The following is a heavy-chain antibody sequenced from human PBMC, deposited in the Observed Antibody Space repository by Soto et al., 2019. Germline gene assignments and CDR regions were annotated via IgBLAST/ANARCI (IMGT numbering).Heavy chain of an antibody. CDR3: AKDRAGYCSGGSCHPVGDY. CDR1: GFTFSSYG. CDR2: ISYDGSNK. Sequence: QVQLVESGGGVVQPGRSLRLSCAASGFTFSSYGMHWVRQAPGKGLEWVAVISYDGSNKYYADSVKGRFTISRDNSKNTLYLQMNSLRAEDTAVYYCAKDRAGYCSGGSCHPVGDYCGQGTLVTVSS. V-gene: IGHV3-30*18. D-gene: IGHD2-15*01. J-gene: IGHJ4*02.